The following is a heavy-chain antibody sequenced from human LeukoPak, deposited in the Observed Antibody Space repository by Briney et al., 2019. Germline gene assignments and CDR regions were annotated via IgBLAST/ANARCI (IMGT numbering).Heavy chain of an antibody. D-gene: IGHD1-26*01. J-gene: IGHJ4*02. CDR3: ARGVGWELLH. CDR1: GGSFSGYY. V-gene: IGHV4-34*01. CDR2: IYYTGST. Sequence: SETLSLTCAVYGGSFSGYYWSWIRQPPGKGLEWIGCIYYTGSTYYNPSLKSRVTISVDTSKNQFSLQLSSVTAADTAVYYCARGVGWELLHWGQGTLVTVCS.